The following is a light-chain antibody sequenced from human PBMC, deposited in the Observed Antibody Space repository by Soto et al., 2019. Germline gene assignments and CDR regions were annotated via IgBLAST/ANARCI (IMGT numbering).Light chain of an antibody. J-gene: IGKJ1*01. CDR3: QQYGRT. CDR1: QSVSSSY. V-gene: IGKV3-20*01. Sequence: EIVLTQSPGTLSLSPGERATLSCRASQSVSSSYLAWYQQKPGQAPRLLIYGASSRATGIPDRFSGSGSGTDFNLTISRLEPEDFAVYYCQQYGRTFGQGTKVDIX. CDR2: GAS.